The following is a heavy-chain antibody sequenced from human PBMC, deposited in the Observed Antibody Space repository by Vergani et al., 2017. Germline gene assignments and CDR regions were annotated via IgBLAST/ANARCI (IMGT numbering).Heavy chain of an antibody. CDR3: ARETYYYDSSGYYPLFDY. Sequence: QVQLQESGPGLVKPSQTLSLTCSVSGDSISSGVYYWHWIRQHPGKGLEWIGYIYSTGSTHHNPSLRRRINMSVDTSKNQFSLKLSSVTAADTAVYYCARETYYYDSSGYYPLFDYWDRGTLVTVSS. CDR1: GDSISSGVYY. J-gene: IGHJ4*02. V-gene: IGHV4-31*03. D-gene: IGHD3-22*01. CDR2: IYSTGST.